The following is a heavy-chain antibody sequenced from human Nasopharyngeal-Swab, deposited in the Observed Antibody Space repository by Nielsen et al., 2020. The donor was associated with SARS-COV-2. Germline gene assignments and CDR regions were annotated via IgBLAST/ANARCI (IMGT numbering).Heavy chain of an antibody. J-gene: IGHJ6*03. CDR2: IYYSGST. Sequence: WLRQPPGKGLEWIGSIYYSGSTYYNPSLKSRFTISVDTSKNHFSLKLSSVTAADTAVYYCAREWGRGGIWNYYYYYMDVWGKGTTVTVSS. CDR3: AREWGRGGIWNYYYYYMDV. D-gene: IGHD3-10*01. V-gene: IGHV4-39*07.